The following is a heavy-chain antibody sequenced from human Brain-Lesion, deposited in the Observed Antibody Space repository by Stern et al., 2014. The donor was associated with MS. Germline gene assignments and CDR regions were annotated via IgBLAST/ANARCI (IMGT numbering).Heavy chain of an antibody. CDR1: GGSVSSTSYA. V-gene: IGHV4-39*01. J-gene: IGHJ5*02. CDR2: IYYSGNT. Sequence: QVQLQESGPGLVKPSETLSLTCTVAGGSVSSTSYAWAWIRQPPGKGLEWIGTIYYSGNTYYSPSLKGRPTISLTTSKNQFSPQLRSVTAADTAVYYCAGEEDIRYCSGGSCTGNWFDPGGQGTLVTVSS. CDR3: AGEEDIRYCSGGSCTGNWFDP. D-gene: IGHD2-15*01.